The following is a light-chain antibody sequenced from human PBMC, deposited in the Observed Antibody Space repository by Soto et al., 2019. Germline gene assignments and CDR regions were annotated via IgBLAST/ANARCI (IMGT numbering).Light chain of an antibody. V-gene: IGLV2-11*01. CDR3: CSYAGSYTWV. Sequence: QSALTKHRSVSGSPGQSVTISCTGTSSDVGGYNFVSWYQQHPGKAPKLMIYDVSKRPSGVPDRFSGSKSGNTASLTISGLQAEDEADYYCCSYAGSYTWVFGTGTKLTVL. CDR2: DVS. J-gene: IGLJ1*01. CDR1: SSDVGGYNF.